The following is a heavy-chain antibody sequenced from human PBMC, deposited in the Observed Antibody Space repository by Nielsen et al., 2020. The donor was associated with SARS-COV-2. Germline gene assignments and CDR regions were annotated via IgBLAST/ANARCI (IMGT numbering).Heavy chain of an antibody. V-gene: IGHV4-30-2*05. CDR1: GGSISSGGYS. Sequence: SETLSLTCAVSGGSISSGGYSWSWIRQPPGKGLEWIGYIYHSGSTYYNPSLKSRVTISVDTSKNQFSLKLSSVTAADTAQYYCARARSHTIFGVVIVDAFDIWGQGTMVTVSS. CDR2: IYHSGST. D-gene: IGHD3-3*01. J-gene: IGHJ3*02. CDR3: ARARSHTIFGVVIVDAFDI.